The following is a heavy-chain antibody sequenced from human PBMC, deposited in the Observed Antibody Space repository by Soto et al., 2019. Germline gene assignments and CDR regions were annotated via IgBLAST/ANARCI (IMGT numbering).Heavy chain of an antibody. CDR2: INTSGNT. CDR1: GGSITSYR. Sequence: SETLSLTCKVSGGSITSYRWSWIRQSAGKGLEWIGRINTSGNTHYNPTLKSRVTVSIDTSQNQFFLTVTSVTAADSAVYYCARESGDNWDYEAYWGQGTPVTVSS. J-gene: IGHJ4*02. CDR3: ARESGDNWDYEAY. D-gene: IGHD1-7*01. V-gene: IGHV4-4*07.